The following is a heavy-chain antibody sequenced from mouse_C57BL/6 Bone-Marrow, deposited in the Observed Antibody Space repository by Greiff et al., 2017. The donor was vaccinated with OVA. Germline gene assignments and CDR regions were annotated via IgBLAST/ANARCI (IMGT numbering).Heavy chain of an antibody. CDR1: GFTFSSYA. CDR2: ISDGGSYT. V-gene: IGHV5-4*03. Sequence: EVKLMESGGGLVKPGGSLKLSCAASGFTFSSYAMFWVRQTPEKRLEWVATISDGGSYTYYPDNVKGRFTISRDNANNNLYLQLSHLKSDDTAVYYCGRGGALWKLRAWFAYGGQGTLVTVSA. J-gene: IGHJ3*01. D-gene: IGHD2-1*01. CDR3: GRGGALWKLRAWFAY.